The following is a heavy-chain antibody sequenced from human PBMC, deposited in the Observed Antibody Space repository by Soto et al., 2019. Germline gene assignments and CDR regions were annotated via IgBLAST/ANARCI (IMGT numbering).Heavy chain of an antibody. CDR1: GFTFSSYG. CDR3: AKRVMRPMGSHFDDYGVDFDY. V-gene: IGHV3-30*18. D-gene: IGHD4-17*01. CDR2: ISYDGSNK. J-gene: IGHJ4*02. Sequence: GGSLRLSCAASGFTFSSYGMHWVRQAPGKGLEWVAVISYDGSNKYYADSVKGRFTISRDNSKNTLYLQMNSLRAEDTAVYYCAKRVMRPMGSHFDDYGVDFDYWGQGTLVTVSS.